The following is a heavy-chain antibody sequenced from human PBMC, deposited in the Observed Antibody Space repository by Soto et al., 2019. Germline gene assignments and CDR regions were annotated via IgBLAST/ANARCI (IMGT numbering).Heavy chain of an antibody. CDR1: GFTVSSNY. CDR2: IYSGGST. D-gene: IGHD3-16*01. Sequence: EVQLVESGGGLIQPGGSLRLSCAASGFTVSSNYMSWVRQAPGKGLEWVSVIYSGGSTYYADSVKGRFTISRDNSKNTLYLQMKSLRAEDTAVYYCARDGYYDYVWGGMDVWGQGTTVTVSS. J-gene: IGHJ6*02. V-gene: IGHV3-53*01. CDR3: ARDGYYDYVWGGMDV.